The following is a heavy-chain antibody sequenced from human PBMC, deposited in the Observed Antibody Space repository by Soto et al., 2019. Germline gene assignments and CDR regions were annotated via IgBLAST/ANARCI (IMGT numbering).Heavy chain of an antibody. CDR1: GYTFTSYY. J-gene: IGHJ5*02. D-gene: IGHD1-20*01. V-gene: IGHV1-8*01. Sequence: ASVKVSCKASGYTFTSYYINWVRQATGQGLEWMGWMNPNSGNTGYAQKFQGRVTMTRNTSISTAYMELSSLRSEDTAVYYCARGRGCITGTHCVAANWFDPCGQGTLVTVSS. CDR3: ARGRGCITGTHCVAANWFDP. CDR2: MNPNSGNT.